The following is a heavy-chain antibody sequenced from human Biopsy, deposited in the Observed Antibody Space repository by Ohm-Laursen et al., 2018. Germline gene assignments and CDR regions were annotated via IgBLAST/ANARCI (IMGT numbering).Heavy chain of an antibody. Sequence: SSLRLSCAAAGFKFDDYAMHWVRQTPGKGLEWVSCMSRNNGFIGYADSVRGRFTISRDNGQNSLYLQMNNLITKDTAVYYCARDISPSTFPENTLDIWGQGTMVTVSS. CDR2: MSRNNGFI. CDR1: GFKFDDYA. CDR3: ARDISPSTFPENTLDI. V-gene: IGHV3-9*01. D-gene: IGHD2/OR15-2a*01. J-gene: IGHJ3*02.